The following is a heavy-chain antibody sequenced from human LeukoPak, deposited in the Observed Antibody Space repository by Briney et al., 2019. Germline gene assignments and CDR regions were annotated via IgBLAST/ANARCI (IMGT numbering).Heavy chain of an antibody. D-gene: IGHD6-13*01. J-gene: IGHJ6*02. V-gene: IGHV3-30*02. Sequence: GGSLRLSCAASGFTFSTYGMHWVRQAPGKGLEWVAFIRYDGSNKYYADSVKGRFTISRDNSKNTLFVQMSSLRAEDTAVYYCAKSTFVGGIAAANMDVWGQGTTVTVSS. CDR2: IRYDGSNK. CDR1: GFTFSTYG. CDR3: AKSTFVGGIAAANMDV.